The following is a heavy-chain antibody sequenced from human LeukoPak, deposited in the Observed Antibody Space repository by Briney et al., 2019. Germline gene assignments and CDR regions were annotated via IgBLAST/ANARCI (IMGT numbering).Heavy chain of an antibody. V-gene: IGHV4-59*01. CDR1: GGSISSYY. CDR3: ARGGGYSYGFRYYFDY. Sequence: PSETLSLTCTVSGGSISSYYWSWIRQPPGKGLEWTGYIYYSGSTNYNPSLKSRVTISVDTSKNQFSLKLSSVTAADTAVYYCARGGGYSYGFRYYFDYWGQGTLVTVSS. J-gene: IGHJ4*02. CDR2: IYYSGST. D-gene: IGHD5-18*01.